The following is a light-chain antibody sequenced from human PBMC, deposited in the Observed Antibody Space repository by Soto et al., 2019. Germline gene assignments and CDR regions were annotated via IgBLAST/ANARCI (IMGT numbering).Light chain of an antibody. CDR2: DAS. V-gene: IGKV3-11*01. CDR1: QSVSSY. Sequence: EIVMTQSPATLSVSPGERATLSCRASQSVSSYLAWYQQKPGQAPRLLIYDASNRATGIPARFSGSGSGTDFTLTISRLEPEDFAVFYCQQYGTLPWTFGQGTKVDIK. J-gene: IGKJ1*01. CDR3: QQYGTLPWT.